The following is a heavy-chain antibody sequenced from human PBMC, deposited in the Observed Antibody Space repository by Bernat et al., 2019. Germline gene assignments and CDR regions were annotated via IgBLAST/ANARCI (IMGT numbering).Heavy chain of an antibody. CDR2: SRDRTNRHTT. J-gene: IGHJ3*02. V-gene: IGHV3-72*01. CDR3: ARVGGWINGADTSDI. CDR1: GFTFSDQH. Sequence: EVRLVESGGGLVQPGGSLRLSCATSGFTFSDQHMDWVRQAPGKGLEWIARSRDRTNRHTTENAASVKGRFTISRDDSKDSLYLQMNSLKTEDTAVYYCARVGGWINGADTSDIWGQGTLVTVSS. D-gene: IGHD5-12*01.